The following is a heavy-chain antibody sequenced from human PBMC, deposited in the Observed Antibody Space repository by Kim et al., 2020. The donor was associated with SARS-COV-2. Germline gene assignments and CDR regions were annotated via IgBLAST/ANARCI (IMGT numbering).Heavy chain of an antibody. CDR3: ARVKPSGGSRNYYNYYALDV. D-gene: IGHD2-15*01. J-gene: IGHJ6*02. CDR1: GGTLSSYA. V-gene: IGHV1-69*13. Sequence: SVKVSCKTSGGTLSSYAISWVRQAPGQGLEWMGGIIPIYGSSNYAQNFQGRVTITADESTNTVYMDLRTLKSEDTALYYCARVKPSGGSRNYYNYYALDVWGQGTTVTVSS. CDR2: IIPIYGSS.